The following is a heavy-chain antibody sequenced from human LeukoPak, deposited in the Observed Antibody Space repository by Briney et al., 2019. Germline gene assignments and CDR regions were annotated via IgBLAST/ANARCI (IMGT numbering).Heavy chain of an antibody. CDR3: ANLPYGSGSYYKGLDY. D-gene: IGHD3-10*01. J-gene: IGHJ4*02. V-gene: IGHV3-30*18. CDR2: ISYDGSNK. CDR1: GLTLSSYG. Sequence: GGSLRLSCAASGLTLSSYGMHWVRQAPGKGLEWVAVISYDGSNKYYADSVKGRFTISRDNSKNTLYLQMNSLRAEDTAVYYCANLPYGSGSYYKGLDYWGQGTLVTVSS.